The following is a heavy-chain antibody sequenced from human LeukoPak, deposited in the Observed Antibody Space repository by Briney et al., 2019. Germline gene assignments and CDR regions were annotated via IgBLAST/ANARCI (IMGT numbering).Heavy chain of an antibody. CDR3: ARVSLVRGAPDYYFDY. D-gene: IGHD3-10*01. Sequence: SETLSLTCIVSGYSISSGYYWGWIRQPPGKGLEWIGNIHHSGSTNYNPSLKSRVTMSVDTSKNQFSLKLSSVTAADTAVYYCARVSLVRGAPDYYFDYWGQGTLVTVSS. V-gene: IGHV4-38-2*02. CDR2: IHHSGST. J-gene: IGHJ4*02. CDR1: GYSISSGYY.